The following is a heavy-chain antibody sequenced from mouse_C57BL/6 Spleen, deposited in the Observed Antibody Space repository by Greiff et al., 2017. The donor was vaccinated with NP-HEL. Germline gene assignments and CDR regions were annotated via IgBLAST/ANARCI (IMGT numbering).Heavy chain of an antibody. CDR1: GFTFSDYG. V-gene: IGHV5-17*01. CDR3: ARERDGYYGESLFDY. Sequence: EVKLVESGGGLVKPGGSLKLSCAASGFTFSDYGMHWVRQAPEKGLEWVAYISSGSSTIYYADPVKGRFTISRDNAKNTLFLQMTSLRSEDTAMYYCARERDGYYGESLFDYWGQGTTLTVSS. J-gene: IGHJ2*01. D-gene: IGHD2-3*01. CDR2: ISSGSSTI.